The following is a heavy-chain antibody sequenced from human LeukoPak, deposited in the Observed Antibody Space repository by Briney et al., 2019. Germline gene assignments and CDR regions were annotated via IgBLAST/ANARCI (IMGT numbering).Heavy chain of an antibody. CDR1: GFTFSSYA. CDR3: AKDRYCSGGSCSGDFDY. D-gene: IGHD2-15*01. CDR2: ISAGGNT. Sequence: GGSLRLSCAASGFTFSSYAMSWVRQAPGKGLEWVSAISAGGNTYYADSVKGRFTISRDNSKNTLHLQMNSLRAEDTAVYYCAKDRYCSGGSCSGDFDYWGQGTLVTVSS. J-gene: IGHJ4*02. V-gene: IGHV3-23*01.